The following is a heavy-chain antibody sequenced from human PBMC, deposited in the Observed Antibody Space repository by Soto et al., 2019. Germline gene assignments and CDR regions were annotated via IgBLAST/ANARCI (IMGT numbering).Heavy chain of an antibody. CDR3: AKDLNSGSYFDY. CDR2: ITLGGSG. CDR1: GFTFGNFA. J-gene: IGHJ4*02. V-gene: IGHV3-23*01. Sequence: EVQLLESGGGLVQPGGSLRLSCAASGFTFGNFAMNWVRQAPGEGLQWVSGITLGGSGFYADPVKGRFTISRDISKATLYLQMNSLRAEDTARYYCAKDLNSGSYFDYWGQGVLVTVS. D-gene: IGHD3-10*01.